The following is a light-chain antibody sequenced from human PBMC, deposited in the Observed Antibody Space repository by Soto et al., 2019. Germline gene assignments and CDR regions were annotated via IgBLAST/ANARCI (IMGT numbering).Light chain of an antibody. CDR3: SSYTSSSYVV. V-gene: IGLV2-14*01. CDR2: EVS. J-gene: IGLJ2*01. CDR1: SSDVGGYNY. Sequence: QSALTQHASVSGSPGQSITISCTGTSSDVGGYNYVSWYQQHPGKAPKLMIYEVSNRPSGVSNRFSGSKSGNTASLTISGLQAEDEADYYCSSYTSSSYVVFGGGTKLTVL.